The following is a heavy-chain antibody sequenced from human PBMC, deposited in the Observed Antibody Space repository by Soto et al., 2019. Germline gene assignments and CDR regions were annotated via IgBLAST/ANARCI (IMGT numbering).Heavy chain of an antibody. J-gene: IGHJ4*02. CDR3: ARLSELLWFGELSHFDY. CDR1: GGSISSYY. V-gene: IGHV4-59*08. Sequence: QVQLQESGPGLVKPSETLSLTCTVSGGSISSYYWSWIRQPPGKGLEWIGYIYYSGSTNYNPSLKSRVTISVDTSKNQFSLKLSSVTAADTAVYYWARLSELLWFGELSHFDYWGQGTLVTVSS. CDR2: IYYSGST. D-gene: IGHD3-10*01.